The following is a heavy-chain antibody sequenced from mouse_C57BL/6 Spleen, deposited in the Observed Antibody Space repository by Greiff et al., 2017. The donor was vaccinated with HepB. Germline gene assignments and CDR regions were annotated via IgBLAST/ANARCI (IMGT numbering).Heavy chain of an antibody. J-gene: IGHJ3*01. Sequence: EVQLQESGGGLVKPGGSLKLSCAASGFTFSDYGMHWVRQAPEKGLEWVAYISSGSSTIYYADTVKGRFTISRDNAKNTLFLQMTSLRSEDTAMYYCAEGLRRGFAYWGQGTLVTVSA. CDR1: GFTFSDYG. V-gene: IGHV5-17*01. CDR2: ISSGSSTI. CDR3: AEGLRRGFAY. D-gene: IGHD2-4*01.